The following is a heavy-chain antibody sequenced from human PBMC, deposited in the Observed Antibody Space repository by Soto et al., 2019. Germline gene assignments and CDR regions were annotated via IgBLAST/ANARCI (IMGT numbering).Heavy chain of an antibody. CDR1: GFTFSSYA. D-gene: IGHD2-21*02. CDR2: ISYDGSNK. Sequence: LRLSCAASGFTFSSYAMHWVRQAPGKGLEWVAVISYDGSNKYYADSVKGRFTISRDNSKNTLYLQMNSLRAEDTAVYYCARATAPAYCGGDCYSPSDYWGQGTLVTVSS. J-gene: IGHJ4*02. CDR3: ARATAPAYCGGDCYSPSDY. V-gene: IGHV3-30-3*01.